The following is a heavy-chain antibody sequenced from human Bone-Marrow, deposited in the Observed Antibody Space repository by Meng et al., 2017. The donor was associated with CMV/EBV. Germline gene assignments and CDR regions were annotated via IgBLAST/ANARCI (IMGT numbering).Heavy chain of an antibody. Sequence: ASVKVSCKASGYTFTSYDINWVRQATGQGLEWMGWMNPNSGNTGYAQKFQGRVTMTRNTSISTAYMELSSLRSEDTAVYYCARGRRSITIFGVVIMHGMDVWGQGNTVNGAS. CDR1: GYTFTSYD. V-gene: IGHV1-8*01. J-gene: IGHJ6*01. CDR3: ARGRRSITIFGVVIMHGMDV. D-gene: IGHD3-3*01. CDR2: MNPNSGNT.